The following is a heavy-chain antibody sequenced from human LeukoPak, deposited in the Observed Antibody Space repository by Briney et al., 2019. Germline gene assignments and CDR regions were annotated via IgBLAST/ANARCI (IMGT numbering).Heavy chain of an antibody. D-gene: IGHD6-13*01. CDR1: GYTFTNYA. CDR2: IIPIFGTA. Sequence: SVKVSCKASGYTFTNYAISWVRQAPGQGLEWMGGIIPIFGTANYAQKFQGRVTITADESTSTAYMELSSLRSEDTAVYYCARDRKPLSSSWYAFVYWGQGTLVTVSS. CDR3: ARDRKPLSSSWYAFVY. V-gene: IGHV1-69*13. J-gene: IGHJ4*02.